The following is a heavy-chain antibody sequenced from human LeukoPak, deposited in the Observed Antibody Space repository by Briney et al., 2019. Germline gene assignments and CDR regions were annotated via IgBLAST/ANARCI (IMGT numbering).Heavy chain of an antibody. CDR3: ARARDGYYPLEY. J-gene: IGHJ4*02. D-gene: IGHD5-24*01. Sequence: GGSLRLSCAASGFTFSTYSMNWVRQAPGKGLEWVSSISSSSSYIFYADSLKGRFTISKDNAKNSLFLQMNSLRAEDTAVYYCARARDGYYPLEYWGQGTLVTVSS. CDR2: ISSSSSYI. CDR1: GFTFSTYS. V-gene: IGHV3-21*01.